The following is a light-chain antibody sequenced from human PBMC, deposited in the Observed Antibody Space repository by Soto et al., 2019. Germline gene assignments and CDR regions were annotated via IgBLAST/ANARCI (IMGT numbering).Light chain of an antibody. V-gene: IGLV2-14*01. Sequence: QSALTQPASVSGSPGQSITISCTGTSSDVGGYNYVCWYQQHPGKAPKLMIYDVSIRPSVVSNRFSGSKSGNTASLTISGLQAEDEAEYYCSSYTSSSTLYVFGTGTKLTVL. CDR2: DVS. CDR1: SSDVGGYNY. CDR3: SSYTSSSTLYV. J-gene: IGLJ1*01.